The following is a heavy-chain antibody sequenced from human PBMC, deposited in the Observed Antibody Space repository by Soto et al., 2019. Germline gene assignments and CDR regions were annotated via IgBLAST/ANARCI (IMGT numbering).Heavy chain of an antibody. D-gene: IGHD2-21*01. CDR2: ISYHGSDI. CDR1: GFIFSRDG. Sequence: QVQLVESGGGVVQPGASLRLSCAASGFIFSRDGMHWVRQAPGKGLEWVAVISYHGSDIYYADSVKGRFTISRDNSKNTVYLEMNSLSPEDTALSYCAKPKGAAIPFDSWGQGTLVTVSS. CDR3: AKPKGAAIPFDS. V-gene: IGHV3-30*18. J-gene: IGHJ4*02.